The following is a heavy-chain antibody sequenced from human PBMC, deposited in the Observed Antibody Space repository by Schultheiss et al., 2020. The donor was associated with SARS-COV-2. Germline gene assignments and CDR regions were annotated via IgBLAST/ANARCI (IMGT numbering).Heavy chain of an antibody. CDR3: ARDSSSWTGYYYGMDV. CDR1: GGSISSSSYY. Sequence: SETLSLTCTVSGGSISSSSYYWGWIRQPPGKGLEWIGSIYYSGSTYYNPSLKSRVTISVDTSKNQFSLQLNSVTPEDTAVYYCARDSSSWTGYYYGMDVWGQGTTVTVSS. CDR2: IYYSGST. J-gene: IGHJ6*02. V-gene: IGHV4-39*02. D-gene: IGHD6-13*01.